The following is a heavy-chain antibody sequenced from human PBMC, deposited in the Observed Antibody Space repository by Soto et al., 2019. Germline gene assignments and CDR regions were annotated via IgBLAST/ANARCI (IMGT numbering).Heavy chain of an antibody. J-gene: IGHJ6*02. CDR1: GYTFTSYG. Sequence: QVQLVQSGAEVKKPGASVKVSCKASGYTFTSYGISWVRQAPGQGLEWMGWISAYNGNTNYAQKLQGRATMTTDTSTSTACMELRSLRSDDTAVDYCARVGSSSSGDYYGMDVWGQGTTVTVSS. V-gene: IGHV1-18*01. CDR2: ISAYNGNT. D-gene: IGHD6-6*01. CDR3: ARVGSSSSGDYYGMDV.